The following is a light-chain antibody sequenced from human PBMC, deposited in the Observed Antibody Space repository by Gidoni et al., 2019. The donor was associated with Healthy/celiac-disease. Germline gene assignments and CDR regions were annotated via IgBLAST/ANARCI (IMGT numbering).Light chain of an antibody. CDR3: QQYDNLPLT. CDR1: QDISNY. V-gene: IGKV1-33*01. Sequence: DIQMTQSPSSLSASVGVRVTITCQASQDISNYLNWYQQKPGKAPKLLIYDASNLETGVPSRFSGSGSGTDFTFTISSLQPEDIATYYCQQYDNLPLTFXGXTKVXIK. CDR2: DAS. J-gene: IGKJ4*01.